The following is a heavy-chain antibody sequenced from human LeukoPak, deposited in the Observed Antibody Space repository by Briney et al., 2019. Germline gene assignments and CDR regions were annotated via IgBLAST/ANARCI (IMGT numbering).Heavy chain of an antibody. CDR2: IRSKAYGGTT. CDR1: GFTFGDYA. D-gene: IGHD3-3*01. Sequence: PGGSLRLSCTASGFTFGDYAMSWVRQAPGKGLEWVGFIRSKAYGGTTEYAASVKGRFTISRDDSKSIAYLQMNSLKTEDTAVYYCTRYYDFWSGYYGLDYWGQGTLVTVSS. J-gene: IGHJ4*02. V-gene: IGHV3-49*04. CDR3: TRYYDFWSGYYGLDY.